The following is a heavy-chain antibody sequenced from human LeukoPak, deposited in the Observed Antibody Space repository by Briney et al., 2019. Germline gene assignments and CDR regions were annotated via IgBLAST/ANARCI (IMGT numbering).Heavy chain of an antibody. CDR1: GFTFDVYA. CDR3: AGSGYDSSGTFDP. CDR2: ISWNSGSI. J-gene: IGHJ5*02. V-gene: IGHV3-9*01. Sequence: PGRSLRLSCAASGFTFDVYAMHWVRQAPGKGLEWVSGISWNSGSIGYADSVKGRFTISRDNAKNSLYLQMNSLRAEDTALYYCAGSGYDSSGTFDPWGQGTLVTVSS. D-gene: IGHD3-22*01.